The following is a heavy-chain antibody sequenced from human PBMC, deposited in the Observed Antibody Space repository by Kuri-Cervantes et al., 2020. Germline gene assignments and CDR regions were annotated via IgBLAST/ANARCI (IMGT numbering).Heavy chain of an antibody. CDR2: IYPGDSDT. J-gene: IGHJ5*02. V-gene: IGHV5-51*01. CDR3: ARQELGSYYAWEGRWFDP. Sequence: KVSCKGSGYSLTSYWIGWVRQMPGKGLEWMGIIYPGDSDTRYSPSFQGQVTISADKSISTAYLQWSSLKASDTAMYYCARQELGSYYAWEGRWFDPWGQGTLVTVSS. D-gene: IGHD1-26*01. CDR1: GYSLTSYW.